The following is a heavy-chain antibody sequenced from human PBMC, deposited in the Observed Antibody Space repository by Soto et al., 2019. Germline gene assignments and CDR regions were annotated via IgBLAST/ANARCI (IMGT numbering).Heavy chain of an antibody. D-gene: IGHD2-15*01. CDR3: ARPAGRVDYFDY. Sequence: EVQLVESGGGLVQPGGSLRLSCAASGFVFSTYSMNWVRQAPGKGLEWVSYISSSSSTIYFADSVQGRFTISRDNAKNSLYLQVNSLRDEDTAVYYCARPAGRVDYFDYWGQGTLVTVSS. J-gene: IGHJ4*02. CDR1: GFVFSTYS. CDR2: ISSSSSTI. V-gene: IGHV3-48*02.